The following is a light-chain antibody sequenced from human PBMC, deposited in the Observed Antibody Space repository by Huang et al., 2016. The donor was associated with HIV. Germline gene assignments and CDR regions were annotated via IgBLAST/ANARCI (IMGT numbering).Light chain of an antibody. V-gene: IGKV4-1*01. CDR3: QQYYQNPQT. Sequence: DIVMTQSPDSLSVSPGERATIDCKSSQSILYSLNNKNYLAWFQQKPGRPPKLLLYWASTRESGIPERFSGSGSGTDFTLTINNLQPEDVATYYCQQYYQNPQTFGQGT. J-gene: IGKJ5*01. CDR2: WAS. CDR1: QSILYSLNNKNY.